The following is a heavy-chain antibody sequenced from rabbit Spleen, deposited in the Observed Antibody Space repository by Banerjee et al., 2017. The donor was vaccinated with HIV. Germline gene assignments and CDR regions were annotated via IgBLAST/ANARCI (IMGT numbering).Heavy chain of an antibody. D-gene: IGHD1-1*01. CDR2: IGTSSENT. V-gene: IGHV1S45*01. CDR1: GFSFSSTYW. Sequence: QEQLEESGGGLVKPGGTLTLTCTVSGFSFSSTYWICWVRQAPGKGLEWIACIGTSSENTYYATWTKGRFTISKTSSTTVDLKVTSLTAADTATYFCVRALISDYSFSLWGPGHPGHRL. CDR3: VRALISDYSFSL. J-gene: IGHJ4*01.